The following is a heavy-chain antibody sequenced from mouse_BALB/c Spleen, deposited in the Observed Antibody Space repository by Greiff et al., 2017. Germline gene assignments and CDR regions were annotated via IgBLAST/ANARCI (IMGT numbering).Heavy chain of an antibody. D-gene: IGHD2-14*01. V-gene: IGHV1S81*02. CDR3: TRRYYRYDYFDY. CDR2: INPSNGGT. CDR1: GYTFTSYY. J-gene: IGHJ2*01. Sequence: VQRVESGAELVKPGASVKLSCKASGYTFTSYYMYWVKQRPGQGLEWIGEINPSNGGTNFNEKFKSKATLTVDKSSSTAYMQLSSLTSEDSAVYYCTRRYYRYDYFDYWGQGTTLTVSS.